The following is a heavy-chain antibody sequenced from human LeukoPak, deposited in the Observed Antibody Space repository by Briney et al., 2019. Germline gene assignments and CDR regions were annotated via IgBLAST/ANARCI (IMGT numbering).Heavy chain of an antibody. Sequence: GGSLRRSCAASGFTFSSYAMNWVRQTPGKGLEWVSAISGSGGSTYYADSVKGRFTISRDNSKNTLYLQVNSLRAEDTAVYYCAKQQAGYYDSNGYPFDYWGQGTLVTVSS. D-gene: IGHD3-22*01. V-gene: IGHV3-23*01. CDR2: ISGSGGST. CDR3: AKQQAGYYDSNGYPFDY. J-gene: IGHJ4*02. CDR1: GFTFSSYA.